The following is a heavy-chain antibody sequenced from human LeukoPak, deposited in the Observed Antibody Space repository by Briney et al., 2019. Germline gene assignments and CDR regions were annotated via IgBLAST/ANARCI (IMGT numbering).Heavy chain of an antibody. J-gene: IGHJ4*01. CDR3: AHLYLNTAIAY. CDR1: GLTLSEYA. CDR2: LRYNGITA. D-gene: IGHD2-2*02. Sequence: GGSLRLSCVASGLTLSEYAMHWVRQAPGKGPEWVSFLRYNGITAYYADSVKGRFTTSRDDSKNTLYLQMTFLRVEDAATYYFAHLYLNTAIAYWGQGTRVTVSS. V-gene: IGHV3-30*02.